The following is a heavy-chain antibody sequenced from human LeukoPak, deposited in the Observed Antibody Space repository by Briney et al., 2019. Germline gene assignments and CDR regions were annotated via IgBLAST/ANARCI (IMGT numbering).Heavy chain of an antibody. Sequence: PSETLSLTCAVYGGSFSGYYWSWIRQPPGKGLEWIGEINHSGSTNYNPSLKSRVTISVDTSKNQFSLKLSSVTAADTAVYYCARYSGSYEGDAFDLWGQGTMVTVSS. J-gene: IGHJ3*01. D-gene: IGHD1-26*01. CDR1: GGSFSGYY. CDR2: INHSGST. CDR3: ARYSGSYEGDAFDL. V-gene: IGHV4-34*01.